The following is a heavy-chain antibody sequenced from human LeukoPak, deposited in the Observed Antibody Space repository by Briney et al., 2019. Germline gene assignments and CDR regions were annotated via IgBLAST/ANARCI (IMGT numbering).Heavy chain of an antibody. V-gene: IGHV3-49*03. J-gene: IGHJ6*03. CDR3: TRNYGGNGYYYYYYMDV. CDR2: IRSKAYGGTT. Sequence: GSLRLSCTASGFTLGDYAMSWFRQAPGKGLEWVGFIRSKAYGGTTEYAASVKGRFTISRDDSKSIAYLQMNSLKTEDTAVYYCTRNYGGNGYYYYYYMDVWGKGTTVTVSS. D-gene: IGHD4-23*01. CDR1: GFTLGDYA.